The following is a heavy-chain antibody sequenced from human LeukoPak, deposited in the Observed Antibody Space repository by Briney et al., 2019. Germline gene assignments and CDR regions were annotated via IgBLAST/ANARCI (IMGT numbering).Heavy chain of an antibody. CDR1: GGTFSSYA. CDR2: IIPIFGTA. V-gene: IGHV1-69*13. D-gene: IGHD2-2*01. CDR3: AKIYCSSTSCYDGRGWFDP. Sequence: SVKVSCRASGGTFSSYAITWVRQAPGQGLEWMGGIIPIFGTANYAQKFQGRVTITADESTSTAYMELSSLRFEDTAVYYCAKIYCSSTSCYDGRGWFDPWGQGTLVTVSS. J-gene: IGHJ5*02.